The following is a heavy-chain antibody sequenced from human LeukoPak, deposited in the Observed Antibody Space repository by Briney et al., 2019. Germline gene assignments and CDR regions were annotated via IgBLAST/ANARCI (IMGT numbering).Heavy chain of an antibody. V-gene: IGHV5-51*01. D-gene: IGHD1-14*01. CDR1: GYIFTSYW. CDR2: INPGDSDT. CDR3: ARPFTTTTNFGY. Sequence: TGESLKISCKGSGYIFTSYWIAWVRQMPGKGLEWMGIINPGDSDTRYSPSFSGQVTMSADKSISTAYLQWSSLKASDSAMYYCARPFTTTTNFGYWGQGTLVTVSS. J-gene: IGHJ4*02.